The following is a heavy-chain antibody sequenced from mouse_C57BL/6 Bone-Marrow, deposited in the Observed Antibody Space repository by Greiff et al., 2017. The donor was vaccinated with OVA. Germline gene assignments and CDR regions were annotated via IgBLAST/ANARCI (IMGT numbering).Heavy chain of an antibody. CDR1: GYTFTSYW. Sequence: VQLQQPGAELVRPGSSVKLSCKASGYTFTSYWMDWVKQRPGQGLEWIGNIYPSDSETHYNQKFKDKATLTVDKSSSTAYMQLSSLTAEDSAVYYCARSGYYFDYWGQGTTLTVSS. D-gene: IGHD4-1*01. CDR2: IYPSDSET. V-gene: IGHV1-61*01. J-gene: IGHJ2*01. CDR3: ARSGYYFDY.